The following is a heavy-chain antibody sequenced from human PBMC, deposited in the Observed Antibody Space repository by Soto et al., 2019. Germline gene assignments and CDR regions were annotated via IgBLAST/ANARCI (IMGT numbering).Heavy chain of an antibody. CDR2: INAFNGNT. V-gene: IGHV1-18*01. J-gene: IGHJ4*02. D-gene: IGHD6-19*01. CDR1: GYTFISYG. CDR3: ARAPVAGTYFDY. Sequence: QVQLVQSGAEVKKPGASVKVSCKASGYTFISYGISWVRQAPGQGLEWMGWINAFNGNTNYAQKLQGRVTMTRDTSTRTAYMELRSLRSDDTAVYYCARAPVAGTYFDYWGQGTLVTVSS.